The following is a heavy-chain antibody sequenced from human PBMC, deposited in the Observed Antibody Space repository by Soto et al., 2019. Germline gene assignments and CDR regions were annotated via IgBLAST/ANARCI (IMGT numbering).Heavy chain of an antibody. CDR2: IYYSGST. Sequence: QVHLQESGPGLGKASQTLSLTCTVSGGSISGGGGYYWSWIRQHPGKGLEWIGYIYYSGSTYYNPSLKRRATISVDTSENQFSLKLSSVTAADTAVYNCARRVSSGRDPFYFDYWGQGTLVAVSS. D-gene: IGHD1-26*01. CDR3: ARRVSSGRDPFYFDY. V-gene: IGHV4-31*03. J-gene: IGHJ4*02. CDR1: GGSISGGGGYY.